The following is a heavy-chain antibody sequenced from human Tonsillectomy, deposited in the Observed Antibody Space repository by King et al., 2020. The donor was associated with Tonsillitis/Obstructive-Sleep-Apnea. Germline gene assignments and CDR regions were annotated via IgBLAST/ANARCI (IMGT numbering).Heavy chain of an antibody. CDR1: GFTFSSYS. CDR2: ISSSSSYI. Sequence: EVQLVESGGGLVKPGGSLRLSCAASGFTFSSYSMNWVRQAPGKGLEWVSSISSSSSYIYYADTVKGRFTISRDNAKNSLYLKMNSLRAEDTAVYYCAREQRYSSSCDFQHWGQGTLVTVSS. CDR3: AREQRYSSSCDFQH. J-gene: IGHJ1*01. V-gene: IGHV3-21*01. D-gene: IGHD6-13*01.